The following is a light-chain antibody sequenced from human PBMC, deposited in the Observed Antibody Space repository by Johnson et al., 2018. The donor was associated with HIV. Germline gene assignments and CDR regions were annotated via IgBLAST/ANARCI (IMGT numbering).Light chain of an antibody. Sequence: QSVLTQPPSVSAAPGQKVTISCSGSSSNIGNIYVSWYQQLPGTAPKLLIYENNKRPSGISDRFSGSKSGTSATLGITGLQTGEEADYYCGTWHTSLSAGGVVGTGTKVTVL. V-gene: IGLV1-51*02. J-gene: IGLJ1*01. CDR2: ENN. CDR3: GTWHTSLSAGGV. CDR1: SSNIGNIY.